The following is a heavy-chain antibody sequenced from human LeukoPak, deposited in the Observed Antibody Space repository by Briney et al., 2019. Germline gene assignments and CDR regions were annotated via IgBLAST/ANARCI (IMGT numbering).Heavy chain of an antibody. CDR1: GGTFSSYA. V-gene: IGHV1-69*13. CDR3: ARDGSARYYYGMDV. D-gene: IGHD3-10*01. J-gene: IGHJ6*02. Sequence: ASVKVSCKASGGTFSSYAISWVRQAPGQGLEWMGGIIPIFGTANYAQKSQGRVTITADESTSTAYMELSSLRSEDTAVYYCARDGSARYYYGMDVWGQGTTVTVSS. CDR2: IIPIFGTA.